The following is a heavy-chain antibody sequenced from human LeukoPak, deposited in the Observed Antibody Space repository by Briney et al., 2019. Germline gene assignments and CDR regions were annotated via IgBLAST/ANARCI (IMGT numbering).Heavy chain of an antibody. CDR1: GFSFSSFS. D-gene: IGHD1-14*01. Sequence: GGSLRLSCGASGFSFSSFSMNWVRQAPGKGLEWVSSITGSAGWTSYAGSVKGRFTISRDNANNSLYLQMRSLTVEDTAVYFCARDSAPHRVILDFWGQGTLVTVSS. CDR3: ARDSAPHRVILDF. V-gene: IGHV3-21*01. J-gene: IGHJ4*02. CDR2: ITGSAGWT.